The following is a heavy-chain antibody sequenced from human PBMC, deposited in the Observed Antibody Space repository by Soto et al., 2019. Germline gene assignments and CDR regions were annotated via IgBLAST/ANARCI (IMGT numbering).Heavy chain of an antibody. V-gene: IGHV4-31*03. Sequence: QVQLQESGPGLVKPSQTLSLTCTVSGGSISSGGYYWSRIRQHPGKGLEWIGYIYYSGSTYYNPALKSRVTIAVDTSNNQFTLEPRSVTAADTAGYYCAGVSPTYDFGNGMDVWGQGTTVTVSS. J-gene: IGHJ6*02. CDR3: AGVSPTYDFGNGMDV. D-gene: IGHD3-3*01. CDR2: IYYSGST. CDR1: GGSISSGGYY.